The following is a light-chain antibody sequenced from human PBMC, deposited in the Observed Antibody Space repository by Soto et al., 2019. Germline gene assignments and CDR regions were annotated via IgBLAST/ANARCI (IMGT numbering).Light chain of an antibody. J-gene: IGLJ1*01. CDR3: QPYDSRLXGYV. CDR1: SSNIGTIYD. V-gene: IGLV1-40*01. Sequence: QSFLTQPPSVSGAPVQRVTISCTGSSSNIGTIYDVHWYKQLPGTSPKLLIDANINRPSGVPDRYSGSKSGTSASLATTGLQDEDEADYYCQPYDSRLXGYVFGSGTKVXV. CDR2: ANI.